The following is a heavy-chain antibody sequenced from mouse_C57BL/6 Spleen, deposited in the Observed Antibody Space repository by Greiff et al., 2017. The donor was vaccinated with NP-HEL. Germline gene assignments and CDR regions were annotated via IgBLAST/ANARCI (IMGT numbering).Heavy chain of an antibody. CDR3: ASITTVVADY. J-gene: IGHJ2*01. V-gene: IGHV1-64*01. CDR2: IHPNSGST. Sequence: VQLQQSGAELVKPGASVKLSCKASGYTFTSYWMHWVKQRPGQGLEWIGMIHPNSGSTNYNEKFKSKATLTVDKSSSTAYMQLSSLTSEDSAVYDCASITTVVADYWGQGTTLTVSS. D-gene: IGHD1-1*01. CDR1: GYTFTSYW.